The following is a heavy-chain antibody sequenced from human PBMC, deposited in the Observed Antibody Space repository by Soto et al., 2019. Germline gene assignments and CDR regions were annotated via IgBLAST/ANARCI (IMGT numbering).Heavy chain of an antibody. J-gene: IGHJ4*02. V-gene: IGHV3-74*01. CDR2: ISHDERTI. CDR3: GRGSRYSNY. D-gene: IGHD3-9*01. CDR1: GFTFRSYW. Sequence: GGSLRLSCATSGFTFRSYWMHWVRQGPGKGLVWVSRISHDERTISYADSVKGRFTISRDNAKNTMYLQMNSLRDEDTAVYYCGRGSRYSNYWGQGTRVTVSS.